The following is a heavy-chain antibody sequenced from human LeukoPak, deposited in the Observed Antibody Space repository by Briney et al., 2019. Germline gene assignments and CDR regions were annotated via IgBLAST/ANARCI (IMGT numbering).Heavy chain of an antibody. Sequence: GGSLRLSCAASGFTFSGYGMHWVRQAPGKELEWVAFIRYGGTNKYYEDSVKGRFTISRENSKNTLYLQMNSLRAEDTALYYCAKGYSSSWSYPLDAFDIWGQGTMVTVSS. CDR1: GFTFSGYG. CDR2: IRYGGTNK. V-gene: IGHV3-30*02. J-gene: IGHJ3*02. D-gene: IGHD6-13*01. CDR3: AKGYSSSWSYPLDAFDI.